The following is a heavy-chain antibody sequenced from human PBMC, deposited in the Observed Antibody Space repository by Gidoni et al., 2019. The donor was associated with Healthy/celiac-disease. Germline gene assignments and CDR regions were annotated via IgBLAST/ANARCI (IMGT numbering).Heavy chain of an antibody. J-gene: IGHJ6*02. V-gene: IGHV4-30-2*01. CDR2: IYHSGST. Sequence: QLQLQESGSGLVKPSQTLSLTCAVSGSSISSGGYSWSWIRQPPGKGLEWIGYIYHSGSTYYNPSLKSRVTISVDRSKNQFSLKLSSVTAADTAVYYCARSMVRGLYGMDVWGQGTTVTVSS. CDR3: ARSMVRGLYGMDV. D-gene: IGHD3-10*01. CDR1: GSSISSGGYS.